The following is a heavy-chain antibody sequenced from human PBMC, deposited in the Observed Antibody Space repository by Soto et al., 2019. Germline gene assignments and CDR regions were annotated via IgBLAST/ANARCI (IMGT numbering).Heavy chain of an antibody. CDR2: IYHSGRT. CDR1: GGSISSSNW. V-gene: IGHV4-4*02. J-gene: IGHJ4*02. Sequence: TLSLTCVVSGGSISSSNWWSWVRQPPGKGLEWIGEIYHSGRTNYNPSLKSRVTISLDKSKNQFSLKLSSVTAADTAVYYCARLRTYDLMTAPDYWGQGTLVTVSS. CDR3: ARLRTYDLMTAPDY. D-gene: IGHD3-9*01.